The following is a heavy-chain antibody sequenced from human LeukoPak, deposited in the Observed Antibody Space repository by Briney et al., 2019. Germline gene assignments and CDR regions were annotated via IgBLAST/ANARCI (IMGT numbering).Heavy chain of an antibody. CDR3: ARGHRRAAAGTRRVGYYYYGMDV. CDR1: GYTFTSYD. J-gene: IGHJ6*02. V-gene: IGHV1-8*01. Sequence: ASVKVSCKASGYTFTSYDINWVRQATGQGLEWMGWMNPNSGNTGYAQKFQGRVTMTRNTSISTAYMELSSLRSEDTAVYYCARGHRRAAAGTRRVGYYYYGMDVWGQGTTVTVSS. CDR2: MNPNSGNT. D-gene: IGHD6-13*01.